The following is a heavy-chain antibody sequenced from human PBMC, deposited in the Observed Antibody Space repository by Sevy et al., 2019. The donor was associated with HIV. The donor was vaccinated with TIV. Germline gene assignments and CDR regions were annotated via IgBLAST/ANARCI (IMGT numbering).Heavy chain of an antibody. CDR1: GGTFSSYA. CDR2: IIPIFGTA. CDR3: ARGTRGYSGYDSYYFDY. Sequence: ASVKVSCKASGGTFSSYAISWVQQAPGQGLEWMGGIIPIFGTANYAQKFQGRVTITADESTSTAYMELSSLRSEDTAVYYCARGTRGYSGYDSYYFDYWGQRTLVTVSS. J-gene: IGHJ4*02. V-gene: IGHV1-69*13. D-gene: IGHD5-12*01.